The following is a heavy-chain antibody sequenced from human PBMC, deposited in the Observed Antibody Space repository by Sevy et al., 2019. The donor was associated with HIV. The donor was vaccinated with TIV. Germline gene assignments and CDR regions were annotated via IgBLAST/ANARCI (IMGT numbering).Heavy chain of an antibody. CDR3: ARGRGNGRYYFDY. D-gene: IGHD2-8*01. CDR1: GGTFSSYG. V-gene: IGHV1-69*13. CDR2: IIPILGTV. Sequence: ASVKVSCKASGGTFSSYGISWVRQAPGQGLEWMGGIIPILGTVNYAQKFQGRVTITADESTKTAYMELSSLRSEDTAVYYCARGRGNGRYYFDYWGQETLVTVS. J-gene: IGHJ4*02.